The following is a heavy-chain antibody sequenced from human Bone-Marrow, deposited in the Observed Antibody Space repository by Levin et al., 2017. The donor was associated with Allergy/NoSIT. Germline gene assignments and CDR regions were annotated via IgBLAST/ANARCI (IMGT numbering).Heavy chain of an antibody. CDR2: VSWNSGTI. CDR3: ARHKDYGGNGYYYYGMDV. J-gene: IGHJ6*02. D-gene: IGHD4-23*01. CDR1: GFTFTDYA. V-gene: IGHV3-9*01. Sequence: QPGGSLRLSCAASGFTFTDYAIHWIRQAPGGGLEWVSGVSWNSGTIGYADSVKGRFTISRDNAKNSLYLQMNSLRTEDTALYFCARHKDYGGNGYYYYGMDVWGQGTTVTVSS.